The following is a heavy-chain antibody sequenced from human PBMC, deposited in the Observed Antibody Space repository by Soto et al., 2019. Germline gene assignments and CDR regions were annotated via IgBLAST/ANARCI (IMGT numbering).Heavy chain of an antibody. J-gene: IGHJ6*02. V-gene: IGHV3-30-3*01. CDR2: ISFDGTKK. CDR1: GFTFNIYA. D-gene: IGHD4-17*01. CDR3: AREDDYGYRYINYGLDV. Sequence: GGSLRLSCAASGFTFNIYALLWVRQAPGMGLEWVAVISFDGTKKYYSDSVKGRFTISRDNLKNTLYLQMNNLRVEDAALYFCAREDDYGYRYINYGLDVWGQGTTVTVSS.